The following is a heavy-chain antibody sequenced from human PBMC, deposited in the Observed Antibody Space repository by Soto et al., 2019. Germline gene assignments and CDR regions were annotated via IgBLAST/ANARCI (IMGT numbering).Heavy chain of an antibody. V-gene: IGHV1-69*01. D-gene: IGHD2-8*02. CDR2: IIPILTTP. CDR1: GGTFSIYG. Sequence: QVQLVQSGAEVKKTGSSVKVSCKASGGTFSIYGFSWVRQAPGQGPEWIGGIIPILTTPNYAQKFHGRVTIVADESTTRFYMELSSLKSEDTAVYYCATSVGIAPTGEDGMDVWGQGTSVTVSS. CDR3: ATSVGIAPTGEDGMDV. J-gene: IGHJ6*02.